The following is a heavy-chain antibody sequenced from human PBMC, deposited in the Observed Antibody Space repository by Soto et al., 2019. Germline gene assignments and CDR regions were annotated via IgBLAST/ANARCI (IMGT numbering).Heavy chain of an antibody. V-gene: IGHV3-11*01. D-gene: IGHD1-7*01. Sequence: PGGSLRLSCAASGFTFSDYYMSWIRQAPGKGLEWVSYISSSGSTIYYADSVKGRFTISRDNAKNSLYLQMNSLRAEDTAVYYSARGRPGTNHLFPLDAFDIWGKGTMVTVSS. CDR1: GFTFSDYY. J-gene: IGHJ3*02. CDR3: ARGRPGTNHLFPLDAFDI. CDR2: ISSSGSTI.